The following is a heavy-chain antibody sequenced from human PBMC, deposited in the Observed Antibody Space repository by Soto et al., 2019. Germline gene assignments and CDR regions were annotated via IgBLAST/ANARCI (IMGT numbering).Heavy chain of an antibody. V-gene: IGHV3-7*05. CDR1: GFTLSSYW. CDR3: TRDYGSSYSQRDYGMDI. Sequence: VQLVESGGGLVQPGGSLRLSCAASGFTLSSYWMSWVRQAPGKGLEWVANIKQDGSEKYYVDSVKGRFTISRDNAKNSLYPQMNNLRAEDTAMYYGTRDYGSSYSQRDYGMDIWGQGTTVTVS. D-gene: IGHD6-13*01. J-gene: IGHJ6*02. CDR2: IKQDGSEK.